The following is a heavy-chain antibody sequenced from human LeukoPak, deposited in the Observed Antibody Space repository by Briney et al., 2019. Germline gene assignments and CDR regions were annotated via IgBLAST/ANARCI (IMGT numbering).Heavy chain of an antibody. V-gene: IGHV3-7*01. D-gene: IGHD1-26*01. CDR3: TRGSPLDY. CDR1: GLTFSSSW. Sequence: GGSLRLSCAASGLTFSSSWMTWVRQAPGKGLEWVANIKEDASETNYVGSAMGRFAISRDNAKNTLYLQMNSLRVEDTAIYYCTRGSPLDYWGQGTQVTVSS. CDR2: IKEDASET. J-gene: IGHJ4*02.